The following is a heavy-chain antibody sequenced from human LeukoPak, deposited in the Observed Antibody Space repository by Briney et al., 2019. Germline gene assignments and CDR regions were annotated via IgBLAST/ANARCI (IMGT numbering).Heavy chain of an antibody. CDR3: ARHRQYYYDSSARNAFDI. D-gene: IGHD3-22*01. CDR2: IYTSGST. J-gene: IGHJ3*02. V-gene: IGHV4-4*09. CDR1: GGSICSYY. Sequence: SETLSLTCTVSGGSICSYYWSWIRQPPGKGLEWIGYIYTSGSTNYNPSLKSRVTISVDTSKNQFSLKLSSVTAADTAVYYCARHRQYYYDSSARNAFDIWGQGTMVTVSS.